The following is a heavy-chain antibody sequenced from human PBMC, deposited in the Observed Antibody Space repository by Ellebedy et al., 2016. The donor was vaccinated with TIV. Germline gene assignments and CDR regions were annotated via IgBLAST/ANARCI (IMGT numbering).Heavy chain of an antibody. J-gene: IGHJ4*02. V-gene: IGHV3-30*03. CDR2: ISNDGRSK. Sequence: GESLKISCVTSGFTFSDYCMHWVRQAPGKGLAWVANISNDGRSKKHGDSVRGRFTIARDNSKSTLYLQMDSLRDDDTAVYYCAPGGTTKVKKGFGYWGQGTLVTVSS. CDR3: APGGTTKVKKGFGY. D-gene: IGHD3-16*01. CDR1: GFTFSDYC.